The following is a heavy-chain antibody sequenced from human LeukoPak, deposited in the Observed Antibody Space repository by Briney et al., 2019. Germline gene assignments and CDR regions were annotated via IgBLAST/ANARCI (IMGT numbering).Heavy chain of an antibody. J-gene: IGHJ5*02. Sequence: PSETLSLTCTVSGYSISSGYYWDWIRQPPGKGLEWIGSIYHSGSTYYNPSLKSRVTISVDTSKNQFSLKLSSVTAADTAVYYCARVIAAAGTDWFDPWGQGTLVTVSS. V-gene: IGHV4-38-2*02. CDR2: IYHSGST. CDR3: ARVIAAAGTDWFDP. D-gene: IGHD6-13*01. CDR1: GYSISSGYY.